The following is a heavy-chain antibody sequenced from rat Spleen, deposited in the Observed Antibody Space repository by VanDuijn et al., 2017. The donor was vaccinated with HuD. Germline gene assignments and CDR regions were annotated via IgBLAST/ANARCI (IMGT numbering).Heavy chain of an antibody. CDR2: ISYSGSH. CDR1: GYSITSNS. V-gene: IGHV3-1*01. J-gene: IGHJ4*01. CDR3: ARYRPYDYVMDA. D-gene: IGHD1-7*01. Sequence: EVQLQESGPGLVKPSQSLSLTCSVTGYSITSNSWGWLRKVPGNKMEWIGHISYSGSHSYNPFLKSRIAITRDTSKNQFFLQLNSVTTEDTATYYCARYRPYDYVMDAWGKGASVTVSS.